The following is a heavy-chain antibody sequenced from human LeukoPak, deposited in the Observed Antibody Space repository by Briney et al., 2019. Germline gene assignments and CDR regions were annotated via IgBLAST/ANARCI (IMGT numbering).Heavy chain of an antibody. CDR2: ISGSGGST. CDR1: GSTFSSYW. CDR3: ANFGCTSTSCLDY. D-gene: IGHD2-2*01. J-gene: IGHJ4*02. Sequence: QAGGSLRLSCAASGSTFSSYWMTWVRQAPGKGLEWVSAISGSGGSTYYADSVKGRFTISRDNSKNTLYLQMNSLRAEDTAVYYCANFGCTSTSCLDYWGQGTLVTVSS. V-gene: IGHV3-23*01.